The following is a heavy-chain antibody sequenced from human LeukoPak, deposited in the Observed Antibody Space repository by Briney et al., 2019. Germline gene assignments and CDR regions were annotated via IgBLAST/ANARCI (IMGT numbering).Heavy chain of an antibody. J-gene: IGHJ4*02. Sequence: ASVKVSCKASGYTFTSYYMHWVRQAPGQGLEWMGIINPSGDSTSYAQKFQGRVTMTRDTSTSTVYMELSSLRSEDTAVYYCARGYSGSYYKEYYFDYWGQGTLVTVSS. D-gene: IGHD1-26*01. CDR2: INPSGDST. CDR3: ARGYSGSYYKEYYFDY. V-gene: IGHV1-46*01. CDR1: GYTFTSYY.